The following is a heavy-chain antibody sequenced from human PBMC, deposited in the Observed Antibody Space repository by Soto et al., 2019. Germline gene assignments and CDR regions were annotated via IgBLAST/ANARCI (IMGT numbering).Heavy chain of an antibody. V-gene: IGHV5-10-1*01. J-gene: IGHJ4*02. CDR3: ARHSNTYSGYDWDY. Sequence: GESVTISCKGSGYSFTSYGISWVLQMPGKGLEWMGRIDPSDSYTNYSPSFQGHVTISADKSISTAYLQWSSLKASDTAMYYCARHSNTYSGYDWDYWGQGTMVTGSS. CDR1: GYSFTSYG. CDR2: IDPSDSYT. D-gene: IGHD5-12*01.